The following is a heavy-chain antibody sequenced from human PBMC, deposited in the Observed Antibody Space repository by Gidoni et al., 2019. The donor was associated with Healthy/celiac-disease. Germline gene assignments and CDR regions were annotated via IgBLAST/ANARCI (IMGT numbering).Heavy chain of an antibody. CDR1: GFTFSSYA. V-gene: IGHV3-23*04. J-gene: IGHJ6*02. D-gene: IGHD6-13*01. CDR3: ASTSGGISSSWGLYYYYGMDV. Sequence: EVQLVESGGGLVQPGGSLRLSCAASGFTFSSYAMSWVRQAPGKGLAWVSAIRGSGGSTYYADSVKGQFTISRDNSKNTLYLQMNSLRAEDTAVYYWASTSGGISSSWGLYYYYGMDVWGQGTTVTVSS. CDR2: IRGSGGST.